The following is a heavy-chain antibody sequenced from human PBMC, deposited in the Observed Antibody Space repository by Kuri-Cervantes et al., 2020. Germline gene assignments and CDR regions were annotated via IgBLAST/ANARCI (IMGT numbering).Heavy chain of an antibody. CDR1: GFTFGSYT. J-gene: IGHJ4*02. CDR3: ARAGPMLTGYLED. D-gene: IGHD3-9*01. V-gene: IGHV3-30*04. Sequence: GESLKSSCEASGFTFGSYTMHWVRQAPGKGLEWVAVILFDGRSEHYAASVKGRFTISRDDSKRTLYLQMNSLRAEDTAVYYCARAGPMLTGYLEDWGQGTLVTVSS. CDR2: ILFDGRSE.